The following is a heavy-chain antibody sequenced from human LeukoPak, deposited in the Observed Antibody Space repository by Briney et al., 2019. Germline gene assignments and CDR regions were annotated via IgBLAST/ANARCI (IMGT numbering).Heavy chain of an antibody. D-gene: IGHD3-22*01. CDR1: GFTVSSNS. J-gene: IGHJ4*02. Sequence: GSLRLSCTVSGFTVSSNSMSWVRQAPGKGLEWISGISVSGHRTYHAASVKGRFTISRDNSNNMVYLQMNSLRAEDTAVYYCVKDLVGYDSSNYRDCWGQGTLVTVSS. CDR3: VKDLVGYDSSNYRDC. CDR2: ISVSGHRT. V-gene: IGHV3-23*01.